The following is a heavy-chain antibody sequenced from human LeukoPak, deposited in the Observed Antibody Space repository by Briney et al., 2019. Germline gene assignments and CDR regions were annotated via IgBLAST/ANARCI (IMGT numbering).Heavy chain of an antibody. CDR3: ACDSSGYYAYPFDY. D-gene: IGHD3-22*01. V-gene: IGHV4-39*01. J-gene: IGHJ4*02. Sequence: SETLSLTCTVSGGSISSSSYYWGWIRQPPGKGLEWIGSIYYSGSTYYNPSLKSRVTISVDTSKNQFSLKLSSVTTADTAVYYCACDSSGYYAYPFDYWGQGTLVTVSS. CDR2: IYYSGST. CDR1: GGSISSSSYY.